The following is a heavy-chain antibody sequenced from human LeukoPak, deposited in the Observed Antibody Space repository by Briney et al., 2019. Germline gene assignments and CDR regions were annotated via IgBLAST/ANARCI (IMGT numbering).Heavy chain of an antibody. Sequence: PSETLSLTCTVSGGSVSSGSYYWSWIRQPPGKGLEWIGYIYYSGSTYYNPSLKSRVTISVDTSKNQFSLKLSSVTAADTAVYYCASVSSAYYDFWSGPYYYYGMDVWGQGTTVTVSS. CDR3: ASVSSAYYDFWSGPYYYYGMDV. CDR1: GGSVSSGSYY. D-gene: IGHD3-3*01. J-gene: IGHJ6*02. V-gene: IGHV4-61*01. CDR2: IYYSGST.